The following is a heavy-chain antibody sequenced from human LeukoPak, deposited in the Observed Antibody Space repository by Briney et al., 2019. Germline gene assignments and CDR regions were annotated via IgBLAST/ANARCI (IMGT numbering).Heavy chain of an antibody. D-gene: IGHD3-22*01. CDR3: ARDRSYDSSGYYWFDP. CDR2: IIPILGIA. Sequence: SVKVSCRASGGTFSSYAISWVRQAPGQGLEWMGRIIPILGIANYAQKFQGRVTITADKSTSTAYMELSSLRSEDTAVYYCARDRSYDSSGYYWFDPWGQGTLVTVSS. CDR1: GGTFSSYA. V-gene: IGHV1-69*04. J-gene: IGHJ5*02.